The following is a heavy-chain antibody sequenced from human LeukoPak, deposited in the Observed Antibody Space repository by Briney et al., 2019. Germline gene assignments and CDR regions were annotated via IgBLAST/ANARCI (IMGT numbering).Heavy chain of an antibody. Sequence: SETLSLTCSVSGDSISSYYWSWIRQPPGKGLEWIGFLYHGGNTNYNPSLKSRVTISVDTPKNQVSLKLTPVAASDTAVYYCARQSLGPSRSGSSNLWLDPWGQGTLVTVSS. J-gene: IGHJ5*02. D-gene: IGHD3-10*01. V-gene: IGHV4-59*08. CDR1: GDSISSYY. CDR3: ARQSLGPSRSGSSNLWLDP. CDR2: LYHGGNT.